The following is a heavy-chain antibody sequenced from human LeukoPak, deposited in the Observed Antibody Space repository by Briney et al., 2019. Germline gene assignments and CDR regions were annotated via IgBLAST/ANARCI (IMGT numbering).Heavy chain of an antibody. CDR1: GFTFDDYA. J-gene: IGHJ4*02. CDR3: AKDVKAARTWYYDILTGSGPGGYFDY. Sequence: PGGSLRLSCAASGFTFDDYAMHWVRQAPGKGLEWVSLISWDGGSTYYADSVKGRFTISRDNSKNSLYLQMNSLRAEDTALYYCAKDVKAARTWYYDILTGSGPGGYFDYWGQGTLVTVSS. D-gene: IGHD3-9*01. V-gene: IGHV3-43D*03. CDR2: ISWDGGST.